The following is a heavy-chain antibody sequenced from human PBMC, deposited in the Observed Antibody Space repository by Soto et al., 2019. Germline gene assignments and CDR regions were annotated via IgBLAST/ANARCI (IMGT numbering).Heavy chain of an antibody. CDR1: GFTFSSFA. D-gene: IGHD1-26*01. V-gene: IGHV3-23*01. Sequence: GGSLRLSCAASGFTFSSFAMSWVRHAPGKGLEWVATITGSGGSTYYADSVKGRFTISRDNSKNTLYLQMNSLRAEDTAVYYCANLVGATAFDYWGQGTLVTVSS. CDR3: ANLVGATAFDY. CDR2: ITGSGGST. J-gene: IGHJ4*02.